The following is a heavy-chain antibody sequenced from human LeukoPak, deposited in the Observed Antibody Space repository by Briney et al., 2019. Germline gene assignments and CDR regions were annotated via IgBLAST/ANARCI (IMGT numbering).Heavy chain of an antibody. V-gene: IGHV3-21*01. D-gene: IGHD3-3*01. CDR2: ISSSSSYI. Sequence: GGSLRLSCAASGFTFSSYSMNWDRQAPGKGLEWVSSISSSSSYIYYADSVKGRFTISRDNAKNSLYLQMNSLRAEDTAVYYCARDRMDFWSGGLIDYWGQGTLVTVSS. CDR3: ARDRMDFWSGGLIDY. J-gene: IGHJ4*02. CDR1: GFTFSSYS.